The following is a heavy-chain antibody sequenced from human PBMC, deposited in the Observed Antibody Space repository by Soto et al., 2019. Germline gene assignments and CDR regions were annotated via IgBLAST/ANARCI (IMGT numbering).Heavy chain of an antibody. CDR3: AKDRQPDGIWPFDH. V-gene: IGHV3-23*01. D-gene: IGHD1-20*01. CDR2: IHGNGGGI. Sequence: EVQLLESGGDLIQPGGSLRLSCAASGFTFSTYAMSWVRQAPGKGLEWVSGIHGNGGGISYGDSVKGRFTISRDNSNNMLYLQMRSLRVEDTAVYYCAKDRQPDGIWPFDHWGQGTLVTVSS. CDR1: GFTFSTYA. J-gene: IGHJ4*02.